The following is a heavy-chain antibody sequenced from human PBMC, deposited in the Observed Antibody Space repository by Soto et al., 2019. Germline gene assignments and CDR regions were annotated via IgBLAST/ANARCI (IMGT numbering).Heavy chain of an antibody. CDR1: VYTFTSYD. CDR2: MNRNSGNT. J-gene: IGHJ4*02. CDR3: AKLAPYYYYSRGYCADD. V-gene: IGHV1-8*01. D-gene: IGHD3-22*01. Sequence: QVQLVQSGAAVKKPGASVQVSCKAYVYTFTSYDINWVRQATGQGLDGMGWMNRNSGNTGYAQNLQCRVTMTKNTFISTAYMERSRLRSDDTAVYYCAKLAPYYYYSRGYCADDWGQGTMVTVSS.